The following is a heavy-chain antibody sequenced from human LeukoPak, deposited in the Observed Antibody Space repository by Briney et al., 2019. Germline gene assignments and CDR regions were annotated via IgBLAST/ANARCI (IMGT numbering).Heavy chain of an antibody. CDR1: GYTFTNYA. CDR3: AITSARGTYRFLDY. Sequence: VASVTVSCKASGYTFTNYAITWVRQAPGQGLEWMGWISPYNGNTNFAQNLQGRVTMTTDTATSTAYMELRDLRSDDTAMYYCAITSARGTYRFLDYWGQGTLVTVSS. J-gene: IGHJ4*02. V-gene: IGHV1-18*01. D-gene: IGHD3-16*02. CDR2: ISPYNGNT.